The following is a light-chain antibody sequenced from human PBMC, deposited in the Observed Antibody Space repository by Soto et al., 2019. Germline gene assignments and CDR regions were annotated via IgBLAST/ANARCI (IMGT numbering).Light chain of an antibody. CDR2: DAS. CDR1: QSVSSY. V-gene: IGKV3-11*01. Sequence: EIVLTQSPATLSLSPGERATLSCRASQSVSSYLAWYQQKPGQAPRLLIYDASNRATGIPARFSGSGSGTDFTLTISSLKPEDFAVYYCQQRATSSFGPGTKVDIK. J-gene: IGKJ3*01. CDR3: QQRATSS.